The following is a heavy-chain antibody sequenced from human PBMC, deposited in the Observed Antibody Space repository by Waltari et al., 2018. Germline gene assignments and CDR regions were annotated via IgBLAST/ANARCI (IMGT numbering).Heavy chain of an antibody. J-gene: IGHJ6*02. CDR2: INQRGST. D-gene: IGHD5-12*01. CDR1: GGSFSDYY. Sequence: QVQLQQWGAGLLKPSETLSLTCGVNGGSFSDYYWSWIRQPPGKWLEWIGEINQRGSTNYNPALKSRGTISIDTSKNQFTLKLSSVTAADTAVYYCARVGRGYQTPYHYFYGMDVWGLGTTVTVSS. V-gene: IGHV4-34*01. CDR3: ARVGRGYQTPYHYFYGMDV.